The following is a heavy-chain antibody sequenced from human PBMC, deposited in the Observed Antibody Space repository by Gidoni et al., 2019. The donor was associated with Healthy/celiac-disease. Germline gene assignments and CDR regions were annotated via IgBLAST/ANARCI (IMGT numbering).Heavy chain of an antibody. CDR1: GGSFRGSY. Sequence: QVQLQQWGAGLLKPSETLSLTCAVYGGSFRGSYWGWIRQPPGKGLEWIGEINHSGSTNYNPSLKSRVTISVDTSKNQFSLKLSSVTAADTAVYYCARGRRGGSYYYYYYYGMDVWGQGTTVTVSS. CDR3: ARGRRGGSYYYYYYYGMDV. J-gene: IGHJ6*02. CDR2: INHSGST. D-gene: IGHD1-26*01. V-gene: IGHV4-34*01.